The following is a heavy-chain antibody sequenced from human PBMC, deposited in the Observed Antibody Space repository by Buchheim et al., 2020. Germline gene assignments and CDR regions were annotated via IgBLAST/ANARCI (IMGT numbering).Heavy chain of an antibody. CDR2: INAGNGNT. CDR1: GYTFTSYA. Sequence: QVQLVQSGAEVKKPGASVKVSCKASGYTFTSYAMHWVRQAPGQRLEWMGWINAGNGNTKYSQKFQGRVTITRDTSASTAYMKLSSLRSEDTAVYYCARDQSSSWLYFDYWGQGTL. V-gene: IGHV1-3*01. CDR3: ARDQSSSWLYFDY. D-gene: IGHD6-13*01. J-gene: IGHJ4*02.